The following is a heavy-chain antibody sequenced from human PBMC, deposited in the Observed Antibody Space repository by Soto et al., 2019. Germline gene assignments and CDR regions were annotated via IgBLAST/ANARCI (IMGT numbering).Heavy chain of an antibody. J-gene: IGHJ4*02. V-gene: IGHV3-30-3*01. CDR3: AKDRRAGGNSAFYFDF. Sequence: GGSLRLSCAAAGFIFRKYPMHWVRQAPGKGLEWVAVISFDGTKEHYAESVKGRFTISRDNSHNTLYLQVHSLTAEDTAVYYCAKDRRAGGNSAFYFDFWGQGAQVTVSS. D-gene: IGHD3-16*01. CDR2: ISFDGTKE. CDR1: GFIFRKYP.